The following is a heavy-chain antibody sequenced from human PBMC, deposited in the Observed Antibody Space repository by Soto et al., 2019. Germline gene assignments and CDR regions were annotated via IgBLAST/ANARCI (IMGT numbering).Heavy chain of an antibody. J-gene: IGHJ5*02. CDR2: ISGSGGST. D-gene: IGHD3-22*01. CDR1: GFTFSSYA. CDR3: AKDHDYYDSSGYYHWFDP. Sequence: PGGSLRLSCAASGFTFSSYAMSWGRQAPGKGLEWVSAISGSGGSTYYADSVKGRFTISRDNSKNTLYLQMNSLRAEDTAVYYCAKDHDYYDSSGYYHWFDPWGQGTLVTVSS. V-gene: IGHV3-23*01.